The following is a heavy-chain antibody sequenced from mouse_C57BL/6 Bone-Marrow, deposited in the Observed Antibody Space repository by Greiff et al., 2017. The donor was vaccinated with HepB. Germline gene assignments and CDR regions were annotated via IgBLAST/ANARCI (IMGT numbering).Heavy chain of an antibody. CDR1: EYEFPSHD. J-gene: IGHJ4*01. CDR2: INSDGGST. D-gene: IGHD1-1*01. V-gene: IGHV5-2*01. CDR3: ARHGSLYGSSYGGAMDY. Sequence: EVQVVESGGGLVQPGESLKLSCESNEYEFPSHDMSWVRKTPEKRLELVAAINSDGGSTYYPDTMERRFIISRDNTKKTLYLQMSSLRSEDTALYYCARHGSLYGSSYGGAMDYWGQGTSVTVSS.